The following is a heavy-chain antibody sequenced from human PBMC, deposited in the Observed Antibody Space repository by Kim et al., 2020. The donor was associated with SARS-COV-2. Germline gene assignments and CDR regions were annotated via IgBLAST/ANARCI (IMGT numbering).Heavy chain of an antibody. CDR3: ARSITTPTRMFDF. J-gene: IGHJ4*02. D-gene: IGHD6-6*01. CDR1: GDSVSSNSAG. V-gene: IGHV6-1*01. Sequence: SQTLSLTCVISGDSVSSNSAGWNWIRQSPSRGLEWLGRTYYRSRWNNDYAVSVKSRITINPDTSKNQFSLQLNSVTPEDTAVYYCARSITTPTRMFDFWGQGTLVTVSS. CDR2: TYYRSRWNN.